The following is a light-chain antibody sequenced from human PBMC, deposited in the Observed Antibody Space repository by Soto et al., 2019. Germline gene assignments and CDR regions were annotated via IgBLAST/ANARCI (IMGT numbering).Light chain of an antibody. CDR1: KSLVYSDGNTH. CDR2: RVS. CDR3: TQGTHWPRT. V-gene: IGKV2-30*01. Sequence: DVVLTQSPLSLPVNFGQPASISLRSSKSLVYSDGNTHLSWFHQRPGQSPRRLIYRVSSRDSGVPDRFSGSGSGTDFTLEISRVEAEDVGIYFCTQGTHWPRTFGQGTKVDIK. J-gene: IGKJ1*01.